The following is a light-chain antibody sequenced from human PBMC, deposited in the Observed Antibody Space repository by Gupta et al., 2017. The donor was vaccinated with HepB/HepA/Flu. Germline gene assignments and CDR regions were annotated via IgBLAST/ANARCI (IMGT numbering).Light chain of an antibody. J-gene: IGKJ2*01. CDR2: WAS. CDR1: RSVLYSSDNKNY. Sequence: DIVMTHSPDSLAVSLGERATINCKSSRSVLYSSDNKNYLAWYQQKPGQPPKLLIYWASTRESGVPDRFSGDESGTEFTLTISSRQAEDVAVYYCQQEDSDPATFGQGTKLEIK. CDR3: QQEDSDPAT. V-gene: IGKV4-1*01.